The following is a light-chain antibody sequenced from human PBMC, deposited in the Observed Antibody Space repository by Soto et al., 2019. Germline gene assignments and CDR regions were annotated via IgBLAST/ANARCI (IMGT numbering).Light chain of an antibody. CDR2: GAS. CDR3: QQYNNWPWT. V-gene: IGKV3-15*01. CDR1: QSVSSN. J-gene: IGKJ1*01. Sequence: EIVMTQSPATLFVSPGERATLSCRASQSVSSNLAWYQQKPGQAPRLLIYGASTRATGIPARFSGSGSGTEFTLTISILQSEDFAVYYCQQYNNWPWTFGKGTKVEIK.